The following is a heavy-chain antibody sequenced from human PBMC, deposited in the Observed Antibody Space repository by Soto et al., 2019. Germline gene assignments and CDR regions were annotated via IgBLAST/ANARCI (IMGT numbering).Heavy chain of an antibody. CDR3: ARDRIGSSNYYYYGMDV. V-gene: IGHV4-31*03. CDR2: IYYSGST. D-gene: IGHD6-13*01. CDR1: GGSISSGGYY. Sequence: QVQLQESGPGLVKPSQTLSLTCTVSGGSISSGGYYWSWIRQHPGKGLEWIGYIYYSGSTYYNPSLKGRVTISVDTSKNQFSLKLSSVTAADTAVYYCARDRIGSSNYYYYGMDVWGQGTTVTVSS. J-gene: IGHJ6*02.